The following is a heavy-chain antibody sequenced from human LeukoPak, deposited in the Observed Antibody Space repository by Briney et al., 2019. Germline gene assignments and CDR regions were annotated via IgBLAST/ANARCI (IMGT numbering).Heavy chain of an antibody. CDR3: ARGRGGFLEWLNRFDYYYCMDV. Sequence: SETLSLTCTVSGGSISSYYRSWIRQPAGKGLEWIGRIYTSGSTNYNPSLKSRVTMSVDTSKNQFSLKLSSVTAADTAVYYCARGRGGFLEWLNRFDYYYCMDVWGQGTTVTVSS. CDR1: GGSISSYY. D-gene: IGHD3-3*01. V-gene: IGHV4-4*07. CDR2: IYTSGST. J-gene: IGHJ6*02.